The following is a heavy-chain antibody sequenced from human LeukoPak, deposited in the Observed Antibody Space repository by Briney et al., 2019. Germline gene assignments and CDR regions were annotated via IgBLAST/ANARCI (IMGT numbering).Heavy chain of an antibody. Sequence: GGSLRLSCAASGFTFSSYWMHWVRQAPGKGLVWVSLISGDGSTTIYADSVKGRFTISRDNAKNTLFLQMNSLRAEDTAVYYCAKRSKGGDSTVYYYYFDLWGRGTLVTVSS. CDR3: AKRSKGGDSTVYYYYFDL. CDR1: GFTFSSYW. J-gene: IGHJ2*01. D-gene: IGHD3-22*01. CDR2: ISGDGSTT. V-gene: IGHV3-74*01.